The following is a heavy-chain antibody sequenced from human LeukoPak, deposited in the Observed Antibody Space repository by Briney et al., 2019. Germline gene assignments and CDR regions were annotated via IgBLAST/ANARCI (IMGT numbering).Heavy chain of an antibody. J-gene: IGHJ4*02. CDR1: GGSITTYF. CDR3: ASVRRDGYPFDY. D-gene: IGHD5-24*01. CDR2: IYYIGST. V-gene: IGHV4-59*01. Sequence: SETLSLTCIVSGGSITTYFWSWIRQPPGKGLEWIGYIYYIGSTNYNPSLKSRVTISVDTSKNQFSLKLSSVTAADTAVYYCASVRRDGYPFDYWGQGTLVTVSS.